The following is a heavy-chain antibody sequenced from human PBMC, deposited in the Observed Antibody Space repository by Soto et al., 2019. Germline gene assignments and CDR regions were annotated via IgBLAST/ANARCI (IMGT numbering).Heavy chain of an antibody. CDR3: ARGPRGIAVAVDGYYYYGMDV. Sequence: GASVKVSCKASGGTFSSYAISWVRQAPGQGLEWMGGIIPIFGTANYAQKFQGRVTITADESTSTAYMELSSLRSEDTAVYYCARGPRGIAVAVDGYYYYGMDVWGQGTTVTVSS. CDR2: IIPIFGTA. D-gene: IGHD6-19*01. CDR1: GGTFSSYA. V-gene: IGHV1-69*13. J-gene: IGHJ6*02.